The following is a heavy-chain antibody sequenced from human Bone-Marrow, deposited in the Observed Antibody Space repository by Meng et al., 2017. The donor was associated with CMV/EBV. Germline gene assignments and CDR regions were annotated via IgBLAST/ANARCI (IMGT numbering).Heavy chain of an antibody. CDR1: GGSISSSNW. V-gene: IGHV4-4*02. CDR2: IYHSGST. D-gene: IGHD3-10*01. CDR3: ARGLVSGAKATFFDY. J-gene: IGHJ4*02. Sequence: SETLSLTCAVSGGSISSSNWWSWVRQPPGKGLEWIGEIYHSGSTNYNPSLKSRVTISVDKSKNQFSLKLSSVTAADTAVYYCARGLVSGAKATFFDYWGQGTLVAVSS.